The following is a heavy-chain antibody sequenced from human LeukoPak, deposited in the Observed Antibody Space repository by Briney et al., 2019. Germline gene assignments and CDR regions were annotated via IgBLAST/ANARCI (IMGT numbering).Heavy chain of an antibody. CDR1: GFTFSSYE. CDR3: ARERVDSYGFEYFDY. D-gene: IGHD5-18*01. CDR2: ISSSGSTI. Sequence: GGSLRLSCAASGFTFSSYEMNWVRQAPGKGLEWVSYISSSGSTIYYADSVKGRFTISRDNAKNSLYLQMNSLRAEDTAVYYCARERVDSYGFEYFDYWGQGTLVTVSS. V-gene: IGHV3-48*03. J-gene: IGHJ4*02.